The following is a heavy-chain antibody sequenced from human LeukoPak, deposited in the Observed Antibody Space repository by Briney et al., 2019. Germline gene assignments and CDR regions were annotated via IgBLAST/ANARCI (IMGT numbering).Heavy chain of an antibody. CDR2: ISADSATT. J-gene: IGHJ4*02. V-gene: IGHV3-23*01. Sequence: GGSLRLSCAASGFYFGSYSMTWVRQAPGKGLEWVSVISADSATTFYADSVKGRFTISRDNAKNTVVLQMSSLRAEDTALYYCARKSASGNYPLDYWGQGTLVTVSS. D-gene: IGHD3-10*01. CDR1: GFYFGSYS. CDR3: ARKSASGNYPLDY.